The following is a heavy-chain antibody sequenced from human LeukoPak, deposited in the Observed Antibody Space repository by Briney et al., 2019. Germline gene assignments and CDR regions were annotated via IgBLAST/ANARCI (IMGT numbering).Heavy chain of an antibody. CDR3: ARDFGAAAGNGVEY. Sequence: GASVKVSCKASGYTFTSYGISWVRQAPGQGLEWMGWISAYNGNTNYAQKLQGRVTMTTDTSTSTAYMELSSLRSEDTAVYYCARDFGAAAGNGVEYWGQGTLVTVSS. D-gene: IGHD6-13*01. CDR2: ISAYNGNT. CDR1: GYTFTSYG. V-gene: IGHV1-18*01. J-gene: IGHJ4*02.